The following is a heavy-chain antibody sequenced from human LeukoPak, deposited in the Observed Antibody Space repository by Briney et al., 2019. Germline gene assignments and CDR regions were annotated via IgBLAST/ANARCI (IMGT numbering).Heavy chain of an antibody. CDR1: GYTFTNYD. D-gene: IGHD3-9*01. V-gene: IGHV1-8*03. CDR2: VNPNSGNR. Sequence: GASVKVSCKASGYTFTNYDINWVRQATGQGLEWMGWVNPNSGNRGYAQKLQGRLTITRNTSISTAYLDLSSLRSDDTAVYYCARGTISGSRSFDPWGQGTLVTVSS. CDR3: ARGTISGSRSFDP. J-gene: IGHJ5*02.